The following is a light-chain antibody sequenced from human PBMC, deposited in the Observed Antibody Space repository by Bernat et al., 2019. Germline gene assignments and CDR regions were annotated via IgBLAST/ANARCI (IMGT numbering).Light chain of an antibody. V-gene: IGKV3-20*01. J-gene: IGKJ5*01. Sequence: IVLTQSPGTLSLSPGETATLSCRAGQNVLSASIAWYQHRPGQPPRLLIYATSTWAAGTPARFSGSESGTDFTLTISSLEPEDFAVYYCQHYGPSPEITFGQGTRLEIK. CDR2: ATS. CDR3: QHYGPSPEIT. CDR1: QNVLSAS.